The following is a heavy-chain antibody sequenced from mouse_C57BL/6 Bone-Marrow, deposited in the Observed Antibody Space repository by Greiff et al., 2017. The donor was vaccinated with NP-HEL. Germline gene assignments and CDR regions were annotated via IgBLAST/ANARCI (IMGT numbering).Heavy chain of an antibody. CDR2: IDPENGDT. CDR3: TAYYSNPGAY. J-gene: IGHJ3*01. D-gene: IGHD2-5*01. Sequence: VQLQQSGADLVRPGASVKLSCTASGFNIKDDYMHWVKQRPEQGLEWIGWIDPENGDTEYASKFQGKATITADTSSNTAYLQLSSLTSEDTAVYYCTAYYSNPGAYWGQGTLVTVSA. V-gene: IGHV14-4*01. CDR1: GFNIKDDY.